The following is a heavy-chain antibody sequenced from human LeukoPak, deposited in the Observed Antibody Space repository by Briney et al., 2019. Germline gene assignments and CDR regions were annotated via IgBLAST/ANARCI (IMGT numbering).Heavy chain of an antibody. CDR1: GGTFSSYA. Sequence: ASVKVSCKASGGTFSSYAISWVRQAPGQGLEWMGGIIPIFGTANYAQKFQGRVTITADESTSTAYMELSSLRSEDTAVYYCARDTYYDSSGHDAFDIWGQGTMVTASS. J-gene: IGHJ3*02. CDR3: ARDTYYDSSGHDAFDI. CDR2: IIPIFGTA. V-gene: IGHV1-69*01. D-gene: IGHD3-22*01.